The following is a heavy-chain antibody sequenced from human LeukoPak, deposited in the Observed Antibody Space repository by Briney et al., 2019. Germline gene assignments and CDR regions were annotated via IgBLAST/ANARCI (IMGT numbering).Heavy chain of an antibody. CDR3: ARVSYDFWSGYSGIDY. CDR2: INHSGST. D-gene: IGHD3-3*01. CDR1: GGSFSGYY. Sequence: SETLSLTCAVYGGSFSGYYWSWIRQPPGKGLEWIGEINHSGSTNYNPSLKSRVPISVDTSKNQFSLKLSSVTAADTAVYYCARVSYDFWSGYSGIDYWGQGTLVTVSS. J-gene: IGHJ4*02. V-gene: IGHV4-34*01.